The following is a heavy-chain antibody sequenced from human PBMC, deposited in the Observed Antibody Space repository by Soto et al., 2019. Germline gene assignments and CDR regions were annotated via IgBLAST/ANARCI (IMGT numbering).Heavy chain of an antibody. Sequence: GGSLRLSCAASGFTFSSSAMSWVRQAPGKGLEWVSAISGTGGSTYYADSVKGRFTISRDNSKNTLYLQMNSLRAEDTAVYYCAKDKLGDYWTLYYFDYWGQGALVTVSS. V-gene: IGHV3-23*01. D-gene: IGHD4-17*01. CDR3: AKDKLGDYWTLYYFDY. CDR1: GFTFSSSA. J-gene: IGHJ4*02. CDR2: ISGTGGST.